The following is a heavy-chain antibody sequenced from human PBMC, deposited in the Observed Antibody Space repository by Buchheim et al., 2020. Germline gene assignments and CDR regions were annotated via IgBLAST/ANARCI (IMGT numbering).Heavy chain of an antibody. J-gene: IGHJ6*03. V-gene: IGHV3-73*02. CDR2: IRSKANSYAT. CDR1: GFTFSGSA. CDR3: TRHYDFWSGSLRGYYYYMDV. Sequence: EVRLVESGGGLVQPGGSLKLSCAASGFTFSGSAMHWVRQASGKGLEWVGRIRSKANSYATAYAASVKGRFTISRDDSKNTAYLQMNSLKTEDTAVYYCTRHYDFWSGSLRGYYYYMDVWGKGTT. D-gene: IGHD3-3*01.